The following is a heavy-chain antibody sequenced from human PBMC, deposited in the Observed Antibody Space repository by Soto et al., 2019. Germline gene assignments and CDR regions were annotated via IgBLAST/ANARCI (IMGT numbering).Heavy chain of an antibody. CDR1: GFSFSSSD. D-gene: IGHD3-22*01. CDR3: ARKSSSDSTGYDYFDY. CDR2: INYSGRYM. J-gene: IGHJ4*02. V-gene: IGHV3-21*06. Sequence: EVQLVESGGGLVEPGGSLRLSCATSGFSFSSSDMTWVRQAPGKGLEYVSSINYSGRYMFYAGSLRGRFTVSRDNAKNSLYLQMNSLIAEDTAVYYCARKSSSDSTGYDYFDYWGQGTLVTVSS.